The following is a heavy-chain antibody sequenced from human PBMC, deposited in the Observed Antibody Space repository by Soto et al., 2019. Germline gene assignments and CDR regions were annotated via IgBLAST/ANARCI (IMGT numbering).Heavy chain of an antibody. CDR1: GYTFTSYY. V-gene: IGHV1-46*01. Sequence: ASVKVSCKASGYTFTSYYMHWVRQAPGQGLEWMGIINPSGGSTSYAQKFQGRVTMTRDTSTSTVYMELSSLRSEDTAVYYCARDYCSGGICYSWAFDIWGQGTMVTVSS. J-gene: IGHJ3*02. CDR2: INPSGGST. CDR3: ARDYCSGGICYSWAFDI. D-gene: IGHD2-15*01.